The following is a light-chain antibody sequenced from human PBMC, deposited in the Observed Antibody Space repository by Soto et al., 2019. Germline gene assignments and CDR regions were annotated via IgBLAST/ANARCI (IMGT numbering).Light chain of an antibody. V-gene: IGLV2-23*01. CDR3: CSYAGGM. J-gene: IGLJ3*02. CDR2: EGS. CDR1: SSDVGSYNF. Sequence: QSVLTQPASVSGSPGQSITISCTGTSSDVGSYNFVSWYQQHPGKAPKLMIYEGSKRPSGVSNRFSGSKSGNTASLTISGLQAEDEADYYCCSYAGGMFGGGTKLTVL.